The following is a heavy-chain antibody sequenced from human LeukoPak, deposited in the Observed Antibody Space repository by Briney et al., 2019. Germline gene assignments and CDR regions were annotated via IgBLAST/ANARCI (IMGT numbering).Heavy chain of an antibody. Sequence: SETLSLTCAVYGGSFSGYYWSWIRQPPGKGLEWIGEINHSGSTNYNPSLKSRVTISVDTSKNQFSLKLSSVTAADTAVYYCARTSGNSRAFDIWGQGTMVTVSS. J-gene: IGHJ3*02. CDR3: ARTSGNSRAFDI. CDR2: INHSGST. CDR1: GGSFSGYY. V-gene: IGHV4-34*01. D-gene: IGHD4-23*01.